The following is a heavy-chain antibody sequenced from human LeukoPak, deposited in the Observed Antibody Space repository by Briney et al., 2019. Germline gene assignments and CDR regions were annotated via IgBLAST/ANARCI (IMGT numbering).Heavy chain of an antibody. CDR1: GFTFSTHA. CDR3: AKDLQLWSFDY. V-gene: IGHV3-23*01. D-gene: IGHD5-18*01. J-gene: IGHJ4*02. CDR2: ISGSGGST. Sequence: GGSLRLSCAASGFTFSTHAMTWVRHTAGKGLEWVAAISGSGGSTYYADSVKGRFTISRDNSKNTLDLQMNSLRAEDTAVYYCAKDLQLWSFDYWGQGTLVTVSS.